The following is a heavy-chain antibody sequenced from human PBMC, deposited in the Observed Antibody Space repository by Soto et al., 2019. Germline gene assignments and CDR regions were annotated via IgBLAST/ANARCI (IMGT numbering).Heavy chain of an antibody. J-gene: IGHJ4*02. D-gene: IGHD2-8*02. CDR1: GFTFSSYG. CDR2: ISVSGGST. V-gene: IGHV3-23*01. Sequence: GGSLRLSCAASGFTFSSYGMSWVRQAPGKGLEWVSTISVSGGSTYYADSVKGRFTISRDNSKNTLYLQMNSLRAEDTAVYYCAKDPLPGVVYASYFDYWGQGTRVTVSS. CDR3: AKDPLPGVVYASYFDY.